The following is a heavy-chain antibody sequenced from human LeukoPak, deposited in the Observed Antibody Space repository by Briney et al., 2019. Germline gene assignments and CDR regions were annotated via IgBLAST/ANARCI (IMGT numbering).Heavy chain of an antibody. D-gene: IGHD3-22*01. V-gene: IGHV4-59*08. Sequence: SETLSLICSVSGGSISSYYWSWIRQPPGKGLEWVGYIYYGGSTNYNPSLKSRVTISIDTSKNQFSLKLSSVTAADTAVYYCARRPRYNSRGYDPSAIWGQGTLVTVSS. CDR3: ARRPRYNSRGYDPSAI. CDR1: GGSISSYY. CDR2: IYYGGST. J-gene: IGHJ3*02.